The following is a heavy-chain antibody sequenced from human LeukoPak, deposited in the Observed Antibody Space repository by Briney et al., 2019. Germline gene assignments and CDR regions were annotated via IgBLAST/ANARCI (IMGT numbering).Heavy chain of an antibody. D-gene: IGHD3-16*01. Sequence: GASVKVSCKASGGTFSNYAISWVRQAPGQGLEWMGGIIPIFGTANYAQKFQGRVTITADKSTSTAYMELSSLRSEGTAVYYCARSARGYYYYMDVWGKGTTVTVSS. J-gene: IGHJ6*03. CDR3: ARSARGYYYYMDV. V-gene: IGHV1-69*06. CDR1: GGTFSNYA. CDR2: IIPIFGTA.